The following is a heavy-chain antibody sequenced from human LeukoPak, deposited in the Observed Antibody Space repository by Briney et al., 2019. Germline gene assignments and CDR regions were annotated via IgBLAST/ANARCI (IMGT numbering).Heavy chain of an antibody. V-gene: IGHV3-48*01. CDR3: ARGGAARPDY. Sequence: GGTLRLSCAASGFTFSSHGMNWVRQAPGKGLEWVSYISSSSTTKSYADSVKGRFTISRDNAKNSLYLQMSSLRAEDTAVYYCARGGAARPDYWGQGTLVTVSS. CDR1: GFTFSSHG. CDR2: ISSSSTTK. J-gene: IGHJ4*02. D-gene: IGHD6-6*01.